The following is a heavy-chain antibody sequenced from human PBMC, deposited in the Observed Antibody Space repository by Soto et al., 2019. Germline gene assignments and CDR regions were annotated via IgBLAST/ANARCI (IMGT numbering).Heavy chain of an antibody. V-gene: IGHV1-2*02. Sequence: QVQLVQSGAEVQKPGASVKVSCKGSGYTFTAYYMHWVRQAPGQGLEWMGWISPNNGATNYAQKFQGRVTMTRDTSISTTYMELSSLTSDVTAVYYCARQPVMTAAGTAGNWFDPWGQGTLVTVSS. CDR1: GYTFTAYY. CDR3: ARQPVMTAAGTAGNWFDP. J-gene: IGHJ5*02. D-gene: IGHD6-13*01. CDR2: ISPNNGAT.